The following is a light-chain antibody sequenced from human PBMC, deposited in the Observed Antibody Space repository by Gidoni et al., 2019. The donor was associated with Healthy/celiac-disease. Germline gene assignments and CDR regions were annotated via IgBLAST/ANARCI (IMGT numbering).Light chain of an antibody. V-gene: IGKV1-39*01. CDR2: AAS. CDR3: QQSYSTFIT. CDR1: QSISSY. J-gene: IGKJ3*01. Sequence: DIQMTQSPTSLSASVGDRVTSTCRASQSISSYFNWYQQKPGNASKLLIYAASSLQSGVPSRFSGSGSGTDFTLTISSLHPEDFATYYCQQSYSTFITFGPGTKVDIK.